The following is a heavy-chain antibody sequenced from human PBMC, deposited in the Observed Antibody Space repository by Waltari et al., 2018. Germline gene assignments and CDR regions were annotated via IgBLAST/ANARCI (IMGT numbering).Heavy chain of an antibody. CDR3: ARQRGMDV. CDR2: IYHSGSV. V-gene: IGHV4-38-2*01. CDR1: GYSISSGYY. J-gene: IGHJ6*02. Sequence: QVQLQESGPGLVKPSETLSLTCAVSGYSISSGYYWGWIRQPPGKGLEWIGSIYHSGSVNDKPSLKRRDTISVESSKNQISRKLSSVTAEDTAVYYCARQRGMDVWGQGTMVTVSS.